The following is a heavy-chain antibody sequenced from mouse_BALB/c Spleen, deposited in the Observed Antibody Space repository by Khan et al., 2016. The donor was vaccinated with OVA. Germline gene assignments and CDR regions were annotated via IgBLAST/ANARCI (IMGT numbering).Heavy chain of an antibody. J-gene: IGHJ1*01. CDR3: GRGYWYFDV. Sequence: QIQLVQSGPELKKPGETVKISCKASGYTFTNQGMNWVKQAPGKGLKWMGWINTYTGEPSYADDFKGRFAFSLETSASTAYLQINNLKNEDMSTYFCGRGYWYFDVWGAGTTVTVSS. CDR1: GYTFTNQG. V-gene: IGHV9-1*02. CDR2: INTYTGEP.